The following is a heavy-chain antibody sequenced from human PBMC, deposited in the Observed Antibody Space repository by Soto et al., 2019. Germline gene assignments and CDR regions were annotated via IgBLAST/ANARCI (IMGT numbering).Heavy chain of an antibody. J-gene: IGHJ5*02. V-gene: IGHV4-31*03. Sequence: QVQLQESGPGLVKPSQTLSLTCSVSGGSISSGGYYWSWIRQHPGKGLEWIGYIYYSGSTYYNPSLKGRVTISVDTSKNQFSRKLSYVTAADTAMYYCARDIAKPNNWFDTWGQGTLVTVSS. CDR3: ARDIAKPNNWFDT. CDR2: IYYSGST. CDR1: GGSISSGGYY.